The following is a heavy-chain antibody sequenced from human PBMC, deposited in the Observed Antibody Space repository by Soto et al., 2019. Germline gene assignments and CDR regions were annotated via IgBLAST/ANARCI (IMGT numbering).Heavy chain of an antibody. CDR2: IYYSGST. D-gene: IGHD6-19*01. CDR3: ARQEDSSTYYRAYYFDY. V-gene: IGHV4-39*01. J-gene: IGHJ4*02. CDR1: GGSITNSGYY. Sequence: QLQLQESGPGLMKPSETLSLTCNVSGGSITNSGYYWGWIRQPPGKGLEWIGSIYYSGSTYYSPSLKSRVTISVDTSKNQFSLNLTSVTAADTAVYFCARQEDSSTYYRAYYFDYWGQGTLVTVSS.